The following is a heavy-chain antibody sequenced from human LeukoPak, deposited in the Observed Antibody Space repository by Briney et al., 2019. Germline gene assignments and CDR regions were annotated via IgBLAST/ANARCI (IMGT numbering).Heavy chain of an antibody. V-gene: IGHV1-24*01. D-gene: IGHD4/OR15-4a*01. CDR3: ARRVHETYYYYMDV. Sequence: ASVKVSCRVSGYTLTELSMHWVRQAPGKGLEWMGGFDPEDGETIYAQKFQGRVTMTTDTSTSTAYMELRSLRSDDTAVYYCARRVHETYYYYMDVWGKGTTVTVSS. J-gene: IGHJ6*03. CDR2: FDPEDGET. CDR1: GYTLTELS.